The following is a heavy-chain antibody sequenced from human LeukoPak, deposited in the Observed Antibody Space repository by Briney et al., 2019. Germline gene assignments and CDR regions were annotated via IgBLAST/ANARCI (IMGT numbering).Heavy chain of an antibody. D-gene: IGHD3-10*01. CDR3: ARGAYGSGSYGDIWFDP. V-gene: IGHV3-66*01. J-gene: IGHJ5*02. Sequence: GGSLRLSCAASGLTVSSNYMNWVRQAPGKGLEWVSVIYSGGSTYYADSVKGRFTISRDNSKNTLYLQMNSLRAEDTAVYYCARGAYGSGSYGDIWFDPWGQGTLVTVSS. CDR1: GLTVSSNY. CDR2: IYSGGST.